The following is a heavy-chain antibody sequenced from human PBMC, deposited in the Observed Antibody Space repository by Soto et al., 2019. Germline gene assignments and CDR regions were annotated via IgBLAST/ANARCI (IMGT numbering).Heavy chain of an antibody. CDR1: GYGFINNY. Sequence: GASVKVSCKASGYGFINNYIHWVRQAPGQGLEWMGVINPRDVRTTYAQKFQGRVTVTSDTSTSTVYMELSSLRVEDTAMYYCGRSLGILVGSGGWWANLFDCWGQGSLVTGSS. CDR2: INPRDVRT. V-gene: IGHV1-46*01. D-gene: IGHD6-19*01. CDR3: GRSLGILVGSGGWWANLFDC. J-gene: IGHJ5*01.